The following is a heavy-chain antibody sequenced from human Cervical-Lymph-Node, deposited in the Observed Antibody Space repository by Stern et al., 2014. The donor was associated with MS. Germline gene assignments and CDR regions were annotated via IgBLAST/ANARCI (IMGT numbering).Heavy chain of an antibody. Sequence: QVQLVESGPGLVKPSETLSLTCTVSGGSISSYYWSWIRTPPGKGQAWIGYIYYSGSTNYNPSLKSRVTISVDTSKNQFSLKLSSVTAADTAVYYCARDYWGGDYHYYGMDVWGQGTTVTVSS. CDR2: IYYSGST. V-gene: IGHV4-59*01. CDR1: GGSISSYY. J-gene: IGHJ6*02. D-gene: IGHD7-27*01. CDR3: ARDYWGGDYHYYGMDV.